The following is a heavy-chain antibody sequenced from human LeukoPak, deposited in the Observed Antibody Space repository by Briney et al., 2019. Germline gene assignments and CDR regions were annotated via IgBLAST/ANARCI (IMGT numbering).Heavy chain of an antibody. CDR1: GITFSNYA. J-gene: IGHJ4*02. CDR3: AGRPTGYSSGYIH. CDR2: ISGSAHKI. D-gene: IGHD5-18*01. V-gene: IGHV3-23*01. Sequence: GGSLRLSCEASGITFSNYAVSWVRQAPEKGLDWVSVISGSAHKIRYADSVKGRFTISRDNSENIVYLQMNNLRVEDTAVYYCAGRPTGYSSGYIHWGQGTLVTVSS.